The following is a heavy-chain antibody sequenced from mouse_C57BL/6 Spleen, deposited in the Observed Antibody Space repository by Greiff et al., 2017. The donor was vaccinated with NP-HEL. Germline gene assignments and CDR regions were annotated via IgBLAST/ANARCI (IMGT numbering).Heavy chain of an antibody. Sequence: VKLLESGPGLVAPSQSLSITCTVSGFSLTSYGVDWVRQSPGKGLEWLGVIWGVGSTNYNSALKSRLSISKDNSKSQVFLKMNSLQTDDTAMYYCASRGSSPWFAYWGQGTLVTVSA. CDR2: IWGVGST. D-gene: IGHD1-1*01. CDR3: ASRGSSPWFAY. CDR1: GFSLTSYG. J-gene: IGHJ3*01. V-gene: IGHV2-6*01.